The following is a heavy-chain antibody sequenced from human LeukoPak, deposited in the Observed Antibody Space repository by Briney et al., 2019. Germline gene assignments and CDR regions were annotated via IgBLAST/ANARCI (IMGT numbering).Heavy chain of an antibody. V-gene: IGHV4-38-2*02. CDR1: GYSISSGYY. J-gene: IGHJ4*02. CDR2: IYHSGST. Sequence: SETLSLTCTVSGYSISSGYYWGWIRQPPGKGLEWIGSIYHSGSTYYNPSLKSRVTILVDTSKNQFSLNLSSVTAADTAVYFCARVNYLTTQAPFDYWGQGTLVTVSS. D-gene: IGHD1-7*01. CDR3: ARVNYLTTQAPFDY.